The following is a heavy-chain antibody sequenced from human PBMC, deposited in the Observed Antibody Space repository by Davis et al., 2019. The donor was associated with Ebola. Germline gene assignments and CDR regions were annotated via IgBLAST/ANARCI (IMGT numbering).Heavy chain of an antibody. CDR1: GFTFSSYW. CDR2: IKQDGSEK. Sequence: GESLKISCAASGFTFSSYWMHWVRQAPGKGLEWVANIKQDGSEKYYVDSVKGRFTISRDNAKNSLYLQMNSLRAEDTAVYYCAREGGSSGYYYALYYYYYYMDVWGKGTTVTVSS. J-gene: IGHJ6*03. D-gene: IGHD3-22*01. CDR3: AREGGSSGYYYALYYYYYYMDV. V-gene: IGHV3-7*01.